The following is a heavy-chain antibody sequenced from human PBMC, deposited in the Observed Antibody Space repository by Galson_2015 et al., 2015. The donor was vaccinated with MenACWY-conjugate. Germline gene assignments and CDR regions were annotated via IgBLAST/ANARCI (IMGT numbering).Heavy chain of an antibody. J-gene: IGHJ6*02. V-gene: IGHV2-70*11. CDR3: ARISRATGGYYYGMDV. D-gene: IGHD5-12*01. CDR2: IDWDDDK. Sequence: PALVKPTQTLTLTCTFSGFSLSTSGMCVSWIRQPPGKALEWLARIDWDDDKYYSTSLKTRLTISKDTSKTQVVLTMTNMDPVDTATYYCARISRATGGYYYGMDVWGQGTTVTVSS. CDR1: GFSLSTSGMC.